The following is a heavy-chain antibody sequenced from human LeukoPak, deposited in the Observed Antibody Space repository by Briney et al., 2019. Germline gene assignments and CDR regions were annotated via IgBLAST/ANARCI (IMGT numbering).Heavy chain of an antibody. Sequence: PGGSLRLSCAASGFTFSSYWMHWVRQAPGKGLVWVSRINSDGSSTSYADSVKGRFTISRDNAKNTLYLQMNSLRAEDTAVYYCAKDGLLAYCGGDCPLVYDPWGQGTLVTVSS. CDR2: INSDGSST. CDR3: AKDGLLAYCGGDCPLVYDP. CDR1: GFTFSSYW. J-gene: IGHJ5*02. D-gene: IGHD2-21*02. V-gene: IGHV3-74*01.